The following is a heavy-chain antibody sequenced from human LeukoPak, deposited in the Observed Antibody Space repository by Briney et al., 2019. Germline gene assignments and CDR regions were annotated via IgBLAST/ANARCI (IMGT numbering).Heavy chain of an antibody. CDR3: ARDSDYYDSGGYYPYFDY. J-gene: IGHJ4*02. CDR1: GYTFSSYG. D-gene: IGHD3-22*01. CDR2: ISGYNGKT. V-gene: IGHV1-18*01. Sequence: ASVKVSCKTSGYTFSSYGISWVRQAPGQGLEWMGWISGYNGKTNCAQKLQGSVTMTTDTSTSTAYMEVRSLRSDDTAVYYCARDSDYYDSGGYYPYFDYWGQGTLVTVSS.